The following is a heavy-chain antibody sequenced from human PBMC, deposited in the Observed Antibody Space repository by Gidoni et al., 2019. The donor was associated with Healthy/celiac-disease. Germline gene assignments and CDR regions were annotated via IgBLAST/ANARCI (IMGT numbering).Heavy chain of an antibody. CDR2: VNPSGGST. CDR3: AGQDCSGGSCYLDY. J-gene: IGHJ4*02. CDR1: GYTFTSYY. Sequence: QVQLVQSGAEVQHPGASVKVSCKASGYTFTSYYMHGVRQAPGQGLAWMGIVNPSGGSTSYAQKGQGRVNMTRDTSTRTGYMELSSVRSEDTAVYYCAGQDCSGGSCYLDYWGQGTLVTVSS. V-gene: IGHV1-46*01. D-gene: IGHD2-15*01.